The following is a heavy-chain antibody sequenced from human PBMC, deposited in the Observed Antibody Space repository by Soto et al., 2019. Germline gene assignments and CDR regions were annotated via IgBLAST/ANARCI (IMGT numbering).Heavy chain of an antibody. V-gene: IGHV4-39*01. Sequence: QLQLQESGPGLVKPSETLSLTCTVSGGSISRSAYYWGWVRQPPGKGLEWIGSMAYSGSTSYKSSLKSRVTISIDTPKNQLSLRLTSVTAADTAVYYCSSRAPEGFDPWGQGTLVTVSS. CDR1: GGSISRSAYY. CDR3: SSRAPEGFDP. J-gene: IGHJ5*02. CDR2: MAYSGST.